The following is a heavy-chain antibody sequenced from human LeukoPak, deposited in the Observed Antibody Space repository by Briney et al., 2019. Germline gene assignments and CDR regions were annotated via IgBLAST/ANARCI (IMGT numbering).Heavy chain of an antibody. Sequence: ASVKVSCQASGYTFTSYYMHWVRQAPAQGREWMGIINPSGGSTSYAQKFQARVTMTRDTSTSTVYMELSSLRCEDTAVYYCARDGPYSSGWSYYYYYGMDVWGQGTTVTVSS. CDR1: GYTFTSYY. V-gene: IGHV1-46*01. J-gene: IGHJ6*02. D-gene: IGHD6-19*01. CDR2: INPSGGST. CDR3: ARDGPYSSGWSYYYYYGMDV.